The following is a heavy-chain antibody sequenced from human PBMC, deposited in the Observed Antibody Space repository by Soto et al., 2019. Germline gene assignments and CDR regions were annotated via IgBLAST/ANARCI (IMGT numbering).Heavy chain of an antibody. V-gene: IGHV3-73*01. J-gene: IGHJ6*02. CDR3: TRHPFSEGYDPSDYYYYGMDV. CDR2: IRSKANSYAT. Sequence: GGSVRLSCAASGFTFSGSAMHWVRQASGKGLEWVGRIRSKANSYATAYAASVKGRFTISRDDSKNTAYLQMNSLKTEDTAVYYCTRHPFSEGYDPSDYYYYGMDVWGQGTTVTVSS. CDR1: GFTFSGSA. D-gene: IGHD5-12*01.